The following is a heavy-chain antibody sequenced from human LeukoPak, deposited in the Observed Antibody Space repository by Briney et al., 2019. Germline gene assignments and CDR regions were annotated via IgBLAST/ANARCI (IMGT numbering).Heavy chain of an antibody. CDR1: GFTFSSYS. J-gene: IGHJ4*02. Sequence: GGSLRLSCVASGFTFSSYSMMWVRQAPGKGLEWVSGIIGGGGSTYYADSVKGRFTISGDNSRNTLFLQMNSLRAEDTAVYYCAHGAMYQLDYWGQGTLVTVSS. D-gene: IGHD2-2*01. V-gene: IGHV3-23*01. CDR3: AHGAMYQLDY. CDR2: IIGGGGST.